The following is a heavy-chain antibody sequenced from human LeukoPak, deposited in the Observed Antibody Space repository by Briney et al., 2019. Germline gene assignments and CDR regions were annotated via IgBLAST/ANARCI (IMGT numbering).Heavy chain of an antibody. CDR2: IYYSGST. J-gene: IGHJ6*03. CDR3: ARVTYDFWDYYYYYYMDV. D-gene: IGHD3-3*01. V-gene: IGHV4-59*01. CDR1: GGSISSYY. Sequence: SETLSLTCTVSGGSISSYYWSWIRQPPGKGLEWIGYIYYSGSTNYNPSPKSRVTISVDTSKNQFSLKLSSVTAADTAVYYCARVTYDFWDYYYYYYMDVWGKGTTVTVSS.